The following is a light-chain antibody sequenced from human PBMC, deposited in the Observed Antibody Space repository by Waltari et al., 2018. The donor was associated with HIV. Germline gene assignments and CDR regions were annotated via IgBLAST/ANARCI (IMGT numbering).Light chain of an antibody. CDR3: AAWDDSRNGEVI. Sequence: QSVLTQPPSASGTPGQRVTISCSGRNSNIGSNSVNWYQQVPGTAPKLLIHSNNQRPSGVPDRFSGSKSGNSASLAISGLRSEDEADYYCAAWDDSRNGEVIFGGGTKLTVL. J-gene: IGLJ2*01. V-gene: IGLV1-44*01. CDR2: SNN. CDR1: NSNIGSNS.